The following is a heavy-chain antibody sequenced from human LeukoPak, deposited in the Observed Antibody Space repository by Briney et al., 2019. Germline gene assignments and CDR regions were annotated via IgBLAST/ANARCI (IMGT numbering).Heavy chain of an antibody. Sequence: GASVKVSCKASGYTFTSYYMHWVRQAPGQGLEWMGIINPSGGSTSYAQKFQGRVTMTRDTSTSTVYMELSSLRSEDTAEYYCARDGWENDFWSGGAFDIWGQGTMVTVSS. CDR3: ARDGWENDFWSGGAFDI. J-gene: IGHJ3*02. V-gene: IGHV1-46*01. D-gene: IGHD3-3*01. CDR1: GYTFTSYY. CDR2: INPSGGST.